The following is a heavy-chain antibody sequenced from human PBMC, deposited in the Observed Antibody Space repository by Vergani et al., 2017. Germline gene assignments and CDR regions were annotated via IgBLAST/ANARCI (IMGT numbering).Heavy chain of an antibody. Sequence: QVQLVQSGAEVKKPGSSVKVSCKASVGTFSSYAISWVRQAPGQGLEWMGGIIPIFGTANYAQKFQGRVTITADESTSTAYMELSSLRSEDTAVYYCARDLHPNCSSTSCYESSFDPWGQGTLVTVSS. D-gene: IGHD2-2*01. V-gene: IGHV1-69*01. CDR1: VGTFSSYA. CDR3: ARDLHPNCSSTSCYESSFDP. J-gene: IGHJ5*02. CDR2: IIPIFGTA.